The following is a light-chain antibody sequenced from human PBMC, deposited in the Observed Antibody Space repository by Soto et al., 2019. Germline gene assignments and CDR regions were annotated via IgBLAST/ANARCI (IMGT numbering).Light chain of an antibody. V-gene: IGLV2-14*03. J-gene: IGLJ1*01. CDR3: NSFTSSTTPYV. CDR1: SSDVGRYNS. CDR2: DVD. Sequence: QSVLTQPASVSGSPGQSITISCTGTSSDVGRYNSVSWYQLHPGKAPRLVIFDVDYRPSGVSDRFSGSKSGNTASLTISGLQAEDEADYYCNSFTSSTTPYVFGTGTKVTVL.